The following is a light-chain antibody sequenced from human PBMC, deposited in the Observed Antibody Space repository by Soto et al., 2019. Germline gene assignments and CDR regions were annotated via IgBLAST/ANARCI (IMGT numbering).Light chain of an antibody. V-gene: IGKV1-9*01. J-gene: IGKJ5*01. CDR2: AAS. CDR3: QQLHDYPIT. Sequence: ILLTQSPSSLSPSVGDRFTITFRASQGIDSSFAWYQQKPGKAPKLLIYAASSLQSGVPSRFSGSGSGTDFTLTISSLQPEDFATYYCQQLHDYPITFGQGTRLEIK. CDR1: QGIDSS.